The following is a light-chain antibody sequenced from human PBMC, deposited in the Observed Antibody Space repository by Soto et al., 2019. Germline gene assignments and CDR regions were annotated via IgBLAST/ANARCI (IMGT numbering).Light chain of an antibody. J-gene: IGKJ5*01. Sequence: EIVLTQSPATLALSPGERATLSCRDSQSVSSYLAWTHQRPGQAPRLLISDSSNRAPGIPVRFSGSGFGTDFTLTLSSRQADDSAVYYCQQRRNWPSIGFGQGTLLELK. CDR3: QQRRNWPSIG. V-gene: IGKV3-11*01. CDR1: QSVSSY. CDR2: DSS.